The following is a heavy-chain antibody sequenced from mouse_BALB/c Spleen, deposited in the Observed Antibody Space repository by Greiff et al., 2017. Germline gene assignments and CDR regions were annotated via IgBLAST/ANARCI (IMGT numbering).Heavy chain of an antibody. D-gene: IGHD1-2*01. J-gene: IGHJ3*01. CDR3: AVLRLSFAY. CDR1: GYSITSDYA. CDR2: ISYSGST. V-gene: IGHV3-2*02. Sequence: VQLKESGPGLVKPSQSLSLTCTVTGYSITSDYAWNWIRQFPGNKLEWMGYISYSGSTSYNPSLKSRISITRDTSKNQFFLQLNSVTTEDTATYYCAVLRLSFAYWGQGTLVTVSA.